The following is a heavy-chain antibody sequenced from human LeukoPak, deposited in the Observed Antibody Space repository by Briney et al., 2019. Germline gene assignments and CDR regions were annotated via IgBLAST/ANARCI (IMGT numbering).Heavy chain of an antibody. Sequence: PGGSLRLSCAASGFTFSSYAMSWVRQAPGKGLEWVSAISGSGGSTYYADSVKGRFTISRDNAKNSLYLQMNSLRAEDTAVYYCARDCSTSWDMGGYFDYWGQGTLVTVSS. J-gene: IGHJ4*02. CDR2: ISGSGGST. D-gene: IGHD2-2*01. CDR1: GFTFSSYA. CDR3: ARDCSTSWDMGGYFDY. V-gene: IGHV3-23*01.